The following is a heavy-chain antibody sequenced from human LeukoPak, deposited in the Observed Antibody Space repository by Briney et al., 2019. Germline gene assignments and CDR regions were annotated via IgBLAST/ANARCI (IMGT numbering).Heavy chain of an antibody. CDR3: ARDYSGSYSAPPNFDY. CDR2: IIPIFGTA. D-gene: IGHD1-26*01. J-gene: IGHJ4*02. Sequence: SEKVSCKASGGTFSSYAISWVRQAPGHGLEWMGGIIPIFGTANYAQKFQGSVTITADESTSTAYMELSSLRSEDTAVYYCARDYSGSYSAPPNFDYWGQGTLVTVSS. V-gene: IGHV1-69*01. CDR1: GGTFSSYA.